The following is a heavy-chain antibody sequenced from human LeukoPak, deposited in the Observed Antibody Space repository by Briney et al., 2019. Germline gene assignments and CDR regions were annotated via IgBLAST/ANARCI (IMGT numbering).Heavy chain of an antibody. D-gene: IGHD6-13*01. CDR1: GFTYDNYG. CDR2: LIWDSGIE. J-gene: IGHJ6*03. V-gene: IGHV3-9*01. CDR3: ARGSISVAGLYYMDV. Sequence: PGKSLRLSCAASGFTYDNYGMHWVRQAPGKGLEWVAGLIWDSGIEQYADSVRGRFTISRDNAKNSLFLQMNSLRAEDTALYYCARGSISVAGLYYMDVWGEGTTVTVSS.